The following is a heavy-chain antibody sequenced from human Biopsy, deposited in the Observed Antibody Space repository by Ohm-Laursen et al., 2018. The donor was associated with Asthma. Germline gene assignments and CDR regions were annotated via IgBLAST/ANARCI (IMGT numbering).Heavy chain of an antibody. CDR3: ARKAGSCISRTCYSLDF. D-gene: IGHD2-2*01. CDR1: GGTFNTYV. Sequence: SSVKVSCKSLGGTFNTYVIGWVRQAPGQGLEWMGGINSVFGTTTYPQKFQDRVTIIADDSTSTVYMELSSLRSEDTAVYYCARKAGSCISRTCYSLDFWGQGTLVTVSS. V-gene: IGHV1-69*01. CDR2: INSVFGTT. J-gene: IGHJ4*02.